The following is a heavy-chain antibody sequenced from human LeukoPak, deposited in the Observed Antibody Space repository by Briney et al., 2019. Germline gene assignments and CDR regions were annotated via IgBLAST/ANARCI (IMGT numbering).Heavy chain of an antibody. Sequence: SETLSLTCAVSGGSISSGGYSWSWIRQPPGKGLEWIGYIYHSGSTYYNPSLKSRVTISVDRSKNQFSLKLSSVTAADTAVYYCAREVNMESLGWFDPWGQGTLVTVSS. CDR2: IYHSGST. D-gene: IGHD3-10*01. CDR1: GGSISSGGYS. V-gene: IGHV4-30-2*01. J-gene: IGHJ5*02. CDR3: AREVNMESLGWFDP.